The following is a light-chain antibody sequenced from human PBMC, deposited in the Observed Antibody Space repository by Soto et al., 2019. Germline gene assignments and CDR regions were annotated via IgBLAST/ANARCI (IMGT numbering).Light chain of an antibody. Sequence: QPVLTQPPSVSGAPGQGVTISCTGSSSNIGAGYDVHWYQQLPGAAPKLLIFGNDNRPSGVPDRLSGSRSGTSASLAITGLQAEDEADYYCQSYDRSLSGSVFGAGTKLTVL. CDR3: QSYDRSLSGSV. CDR1: SSNIGAGYD. CDR2: GND. J-gene: IGLJ1*01. V-gene: IGLV1-40*01.